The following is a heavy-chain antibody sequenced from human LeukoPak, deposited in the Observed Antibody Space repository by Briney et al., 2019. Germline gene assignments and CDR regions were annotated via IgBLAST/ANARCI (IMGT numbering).Heavy chain of an antibody. J-gene: IGHJ2*01. D-gene: IGHD6-25*01. CDR1: GFTFSNYA. CDR3: AKQGVSGYASGGDWYFDL. CDR2: ISGSARTT. Sequence: PGRSLRLSCATSGFTFSNYAMSWVRQAPGKWLEWVSAISGSARTTYYADSVRGRFSSSRDNSDNTLFLQMNSLRAEVTAVYYCAKQGVSGYASGGDWYFDLWGRGTLVTVSS. V-gene: IGHV3-23*01.